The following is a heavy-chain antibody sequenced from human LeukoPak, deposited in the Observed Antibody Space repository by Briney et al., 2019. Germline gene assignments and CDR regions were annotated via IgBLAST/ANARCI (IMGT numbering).Heavy chain of an antibody. CDR2: IYPGDSDT. CDR1: GYMFSNYW. D-gene: IGHD5-24*01. J-gene: IGHJ4*02. Sequence: KPGESLKISCEGSGYMFSNYWIGWVRQMPGKGLEWMGIIYPGDSDTTYSPSFQGQVTISADTSINTAYVQWTSLKASDTAMYYCARLMAPDVGYFDYWGQGTLVTVSS. V-gene: IGHV5-51*03. CDR3: ARLMAPDVGYFDY.